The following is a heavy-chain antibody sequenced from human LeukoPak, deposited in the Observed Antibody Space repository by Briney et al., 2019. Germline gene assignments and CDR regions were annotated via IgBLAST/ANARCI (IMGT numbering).Heavy chain of an antibody. CDR2: INEFGSEI. CDR1: GFIFNDYW. D-gene: IGHD2-8*01. J-gene: IGHJ4*02. Sequence: GGSLRLSCAASGFIFNDYWMSWVRQAPNKGLERVANINEFGSEIYYLDSVKGRFTISRDNAKNSLYLQMNSLRAEDTAVYYCATGVYYFDNWGQGTLVTVSS. V-gene: IGHV3-7*01. CDR3: ATGVYYFDN.